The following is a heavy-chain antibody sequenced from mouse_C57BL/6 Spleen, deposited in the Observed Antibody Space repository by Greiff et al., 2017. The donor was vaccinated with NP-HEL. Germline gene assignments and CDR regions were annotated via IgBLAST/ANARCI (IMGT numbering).Heavy chain of an antibody. Sequence: VQLQQSGAELVKPGASVKLSCTASGFNIKDYYMPWVKQRTEQGLEWIGRIDPEDGETKYAPKFPGKATITADTSSNTAYLQLSSLTSEDTAVYYCARGDGYYYSPWGFDYWGQGTTLTVSS. D-gene: IGHD2-3*01. CDR3: ARGDGYYYSPWGFDY. J-gene: IGHJ2*01. V-gene: IGHV14-2*01. CDR2: IDPEDGET. CDR1: GFNIKDYY.